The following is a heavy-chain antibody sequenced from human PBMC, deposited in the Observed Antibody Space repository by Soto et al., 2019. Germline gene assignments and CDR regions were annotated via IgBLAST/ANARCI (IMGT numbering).Heavy chain of an antibody. CDR1: GGSINNYY. CDR3: VRDRRDGYNYVDL. V-gene: IGHV4-59*01. Sequence: QVQLHESGPGLVKPSETLTLTCTVSGGSINNYYWSWIRQFPGKRLEWIAYVHSSGRSESNPSLKSRVTISADTSQSHFSLKMNSVTAADTALYYCVRDRRDGYNYVDLWGQGTLVTVSS. J-gene: IGHJ1*01. CDR2: VHSSGRS. D-gene: IGHD5-12*01.